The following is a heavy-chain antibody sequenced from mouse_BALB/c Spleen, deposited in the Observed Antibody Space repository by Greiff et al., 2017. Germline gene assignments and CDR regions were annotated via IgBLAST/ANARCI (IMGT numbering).Heavy chain of an antibody. Sequence: EVQLQQSGAELVKPGASVKLSCTASGFNIKDTYMHWVKQRPEQGLEWIGRIDPANGNTKYDPKFQGKATITADTSSNTAYLQLSSLTSEDTAVYYCARVYDYVDAMDYWGQGTSVTVSS. V-gene: IGHV14-3*02. D-gene: IGHD2-4*01. CDR1: GFNIKDTY. CDR3: ARVYDYVDAMDY. J-gene: IGHJ4*01. CDR2: IDPANGNT.